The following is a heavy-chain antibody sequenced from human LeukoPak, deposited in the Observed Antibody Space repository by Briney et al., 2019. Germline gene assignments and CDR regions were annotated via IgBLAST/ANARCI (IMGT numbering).Heavy chain of an antibody. D-gene: IGHD3-22*01. CDR1: GYSINSGFY. J-gene: IGHJ4*02. CDR3: ARDRYYYDSSGYYALDY. CDR2: IYHSATT. V-gene: IGHV4-38-2*02. Sequence: SETLSLTCTVSGYSINSGFYWGWLRQPPGKGLEWIGNIYHSATTHYNSSLKSRVTISVDTSKNQFSLKLSSVTAADTAVYYCARDRYYYDSSGYYALDYWGQGTLVTVSS.